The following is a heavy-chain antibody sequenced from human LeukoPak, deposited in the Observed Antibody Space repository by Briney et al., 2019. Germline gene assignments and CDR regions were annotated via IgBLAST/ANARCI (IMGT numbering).Heavy chain of an antibody. CDR2: IYYSGST. CDR1: GGSISSSSYY. V-gene: IGHV4-39*07. D-gene: IGHD5-12*01. Sequence: PSETLSLTCTVSGGSISSSSYYWGWIRQPPGKGLEWIGSIYYSGSTYYNPSLKSRVTISVDTSKNQFSLKLSSVTAADTAVYYCAKDGAWLRFDDWGQGILVTVSS. J-gene: IGHJ4*02. CDR3: AKDGAWLRFDD.